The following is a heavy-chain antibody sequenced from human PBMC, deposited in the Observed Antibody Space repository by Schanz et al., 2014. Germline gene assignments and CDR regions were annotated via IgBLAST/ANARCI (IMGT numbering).Heavy chain of an antibody. CDR3: ARDAADFYDILTEEDY. D-gene: IGHD3-9*01. CDR1: GYTFTTYA. J-gene: IGHJ4*02. CDR2: ISASNGNT. Sequence: QVQLVQSGAEVKKPGASVRVSCKASGYTFTTYAMSWVRQAPGQGLEWVGWISASNGNTKYPQKLQGRVTMTTDTSTSAAYMELRSLRSDDTAVYYCARDAADFYDILTEEDYWGQGTLXTVSS. V-gene: IGHV1-18*01.